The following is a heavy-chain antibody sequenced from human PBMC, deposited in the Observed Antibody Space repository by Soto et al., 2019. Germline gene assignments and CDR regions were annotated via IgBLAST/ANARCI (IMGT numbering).Heavy chain of an antibody. V-gene: IGHV5-51*01. CDR3: ARHNGIAGAGTHFDH. CDR1: GCGFTNYW. Sequence: PVESLKSSCNASGCGFTNYWIGWVRQMPGKCLEWMGIIYPGDSDTRYSPSFQGQVTISADKSIGTAYLQWSSLKASDTAMYYCARHNGIAGAGTHFDHWGQGTLVTVSS. D-gene: IGHD6-13*01. CDR2: IYPGDSDT. J-gene: IGHJ4*02.